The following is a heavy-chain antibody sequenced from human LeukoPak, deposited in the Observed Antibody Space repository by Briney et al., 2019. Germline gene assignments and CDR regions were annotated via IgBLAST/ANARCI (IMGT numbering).Heavy chain of an antibody. CDR3: ATVSTRDSYVDYFDY. J-gene: IGHJ4*02. Sequence: GASVKVSCKVSGYTLTELSMHWVRQAPGKGLEWMGGFDPEDGETIYAQKLQGRVTMTEDTSTDTAYMELSSLRSEDTAVYYCATVSTRDSYVDYFDYWGQGTLVTVSS. V-gene: IGHV1-24*01. CDR2: FDPEDGET. CDR1: GYTLTELS. D-gene: IGHD5-18*01.